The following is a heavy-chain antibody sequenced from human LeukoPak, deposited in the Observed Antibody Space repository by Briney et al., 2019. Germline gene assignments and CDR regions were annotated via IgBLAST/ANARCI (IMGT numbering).Heavy chain of an antibody. CDR1: GYTFTTYG. CDR2: ISGYSGNT. J-gene: IGHJ4*02. Sequence: ASVKVSCKASGYTFTTYGISWVRQAPGQGLEWVGWISGYSGNTDYAQKFQDRVTMTTDTSTSTAYMELRSLSSDDTAVYYCARDYRGSYYFYWGPGNLVTVSS. D-gene: IGHD1-26*01. CDR3: ARDYRGSYYFY. V-gene: IGHV1-18*01.